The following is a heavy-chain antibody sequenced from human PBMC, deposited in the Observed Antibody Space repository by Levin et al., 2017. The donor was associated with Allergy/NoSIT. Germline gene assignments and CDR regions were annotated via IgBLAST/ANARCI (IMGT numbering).Heavy chain of an antibody. J-gene: IGHJ3*02. Sequence: ASVKVSCKVSGYTLTELSMHWVRQAPGKGLEWMGGFDPEDGETIYAQKFQGRVTMTEDTSTDTAYMELSSLRSEDTAVYYCATLKEGIYYDSSGYPHRGAFDIWGQGTMVTVSS. CDR3: ATLKEGIYYDSSGYPHRGAFDI. CDR2: FDPEDGET. D-gene: IGHD3-22*01. V-gene: IGHV1-24*01. CDR1: GYTLTELS.